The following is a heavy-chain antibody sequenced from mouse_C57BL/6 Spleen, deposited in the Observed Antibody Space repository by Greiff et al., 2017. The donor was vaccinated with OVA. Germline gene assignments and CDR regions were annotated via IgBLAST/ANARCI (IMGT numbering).Heavy chain of an antibody. Sequence: VQLKQSGGDLVKPGGSLKLSCAASGFTFSSYGMSWVRQTTDKRLEWVATISSGGSYTYYPDSVKGRFTISRDNAKNTLYLQMSSLKSEDTAMYYCARRHGSSPLAYWGQGTLVTVSA. J-gene: IGHJ3*01. CDR1: GFTFSSYG. V-gene: IGHV5-6*01. CDR3: ARRHGSSPLAY. CDR2: ISSGGSYT. D-gene: IGHD1-1*01.